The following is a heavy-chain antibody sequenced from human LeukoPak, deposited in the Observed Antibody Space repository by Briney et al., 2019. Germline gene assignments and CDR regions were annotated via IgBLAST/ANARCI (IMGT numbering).Heavy chain of an antibody. V-gene: IGHV3-23*01. J-gene: IGHJ5*02. CDR2: ISGSDGYT. CDR1: GFTFSSYA. Sequence: GGSLRLSCGASGFTFSSYAMSWVRQAPGKGLEWVSGISGSDGYTYYADSVKGRFTISRDNSKNTLSLQMNSLRAGDTAVYYCARDYGSGRFDPWGQGTLVTVSS. D-gene: IGHD3-10*01. CDR3: ARDYGSGRFDP.